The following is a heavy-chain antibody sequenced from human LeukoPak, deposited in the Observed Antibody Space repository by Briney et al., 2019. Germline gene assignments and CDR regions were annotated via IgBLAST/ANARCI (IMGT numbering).Heavy chain of an antibody. J-gene: IGHJ4*02. D-gene: IGHD2/OR15-2a*01. Sequence: SETLSLTCTVSGGSIGSGAYYWTWIRQPPGKGLEWIGYTYHSGHTYYSPSLKSRVTISVDRSKTQFSLRLTSVTAADTAMYYCARDNRGLISEYYFDYWGQGTLVTVSS. CDR2: TYHSGHT. CDR1: GGSIGSGAYY. CDR3: ARDNRGLISEYYFDY. V-gene: IGHV4-30-2*01.